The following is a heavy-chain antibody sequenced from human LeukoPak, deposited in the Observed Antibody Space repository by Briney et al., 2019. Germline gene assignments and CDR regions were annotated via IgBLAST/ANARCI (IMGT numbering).Heavy chain of an antibody. J-gene: IGHJ4*02. CDR3: ARVGSLAAAGTPDY. CDR2: INTDGSST. V-gene: IGHV3-74*01. Sequence: GGSLRLSCAASGFTFSSYWMHWVRQAPRKGLVWVSRINTDGSSTNYADSVKGRFTISRDNAKNTLYLQVNSLRADDTAVYYCARVGSLAAAGTPDYWGQGTLVTVSS. CDR1: GFTFSSYW. D-gene: IGHD6-13*01.